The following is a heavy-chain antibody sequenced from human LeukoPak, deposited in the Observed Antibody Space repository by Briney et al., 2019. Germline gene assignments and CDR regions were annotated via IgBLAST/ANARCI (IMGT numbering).Heavy chain of an antibody. CDR3: ARLRFLEWSDAFDI. D-gene: IGHD3-3*01. J-gene: IGHJ3*02. CDR2: ISSSSSYI. CDR1: GFTFSSYA. Sequence: GGSLRLSCAASGFTFSSYAMSWVRQAPGKGLEWVASISSSSSYIYYADSVKGRFTISRDNAKNSLYLQMNSLRAEDTAVYYCARLRFLEWSDAFDIWGQGTMVTVSS. V-gene: IGHV3-21*01.